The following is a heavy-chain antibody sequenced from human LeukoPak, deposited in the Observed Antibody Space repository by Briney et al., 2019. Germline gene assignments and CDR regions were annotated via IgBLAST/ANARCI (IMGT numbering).Heavy chain of an antibody. CDR1: GYSFINYD. Sequence: GASVKVSCKASGYSFINYDINWVRQATGQGLEWMGWMNPHSGITGYAQMFQGRLTLTRDTSISTAYMELSSLRSEDTAVYYCARGLEYQLQNWFDPWGQGTLVTVSS. V-gene: IGHV1-8*01. CDR2: MNPHSGIT. J-gene: IGHJ5*02. D-gene: IGHD2-2*01. CDR3: ARGLEYQLQNWFDP.